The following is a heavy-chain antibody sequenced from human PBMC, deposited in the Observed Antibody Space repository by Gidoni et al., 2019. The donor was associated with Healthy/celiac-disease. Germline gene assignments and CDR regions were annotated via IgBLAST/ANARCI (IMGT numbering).Heavy chain of an antibody. V-gene: IGHV3-48*03. CDR1: GFTFSSYE. CDR3: ARDHCSTSCYFPNYYYGMDV. Sequence: EVQLVESGGGLVQPGGSLRLSCAASGFTFSSYEMKWVRQAPGKGLEWVSYISSSGSTIFYADSVKGRFTISRDNANNSLYLQMNSLRAEDTAVYYCARDHCSTSCYFPNYYYGMDVWGQGTTVTVSS. D-gene: IGHD2-2*01. J-gene: IGHJ6*02. CDR2: ISSSGSTI.